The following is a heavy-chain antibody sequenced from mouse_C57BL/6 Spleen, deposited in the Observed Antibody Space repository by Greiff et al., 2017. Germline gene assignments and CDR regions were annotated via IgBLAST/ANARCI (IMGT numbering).Heavy chain of an antibody. CDR1: GYTFTSYW. Sequence: VQLQQPGAELVKPGASVKLSCKASGYTFTSYWMQWVKQRPGQGLVWIGEIDPSDSYTNYNQKFKGKATLTVDTSSSTAYMQLSSLTSEDSAVYYCARSYDALYAMDYWGQGTSVTVSS. D-gene: IGHD2-12*01. V-gene: IGHV1-50*01. CDR3: ARSYDALYAMDY. CDR2: IDPSDSYT. J-gene: IGHJ4*01.